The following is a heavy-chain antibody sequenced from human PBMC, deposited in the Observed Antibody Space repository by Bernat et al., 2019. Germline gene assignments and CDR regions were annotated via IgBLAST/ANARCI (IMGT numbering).Heavy chain of an antibody. CDR2: ISGSGGST. D-gene: IGHD3-3*01. V-gene: IGHV3-23*01. CDR3: AKDAIPYYDFWSGYYYGMDV. Sequence: EVQLLESGGGLVQPGGSLRLSCAASGFTFSSYAMSWVRQAPGKGLEWVSAISGSGGSTYYADSVKGRFTISRDNSKNTLYLQMNSLRAEDTAVYYCAKDAIPYYDFWSGYYYGMDVWGQGTTVTVSS. CDR1: GFTFSSYA. J-gene: IGHJ6*02.